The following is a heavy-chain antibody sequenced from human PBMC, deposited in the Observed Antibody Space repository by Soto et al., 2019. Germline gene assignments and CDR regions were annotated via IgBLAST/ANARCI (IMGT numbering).Heavy chain of an antibody. CDR2: TNPYNGNT. J-gene: IGHJ5*02. V-gene: IGHV1-18*01. Sequence: QVQLVQSGVEVKKPGASVKVSCKASGYTFTSYGISWVRQAPGQGLEWMGWTNPYNGNTNYAQKLQGRVTMTTDTSTSTAYMELRSLRSDDTAVYYRTRDPVGGNWFDPWGQGTLVTVSS. CDR1: GYTFTSYG. CDR3: TRDPVGGNWFDP. D-gene: IGHD1-26*01.